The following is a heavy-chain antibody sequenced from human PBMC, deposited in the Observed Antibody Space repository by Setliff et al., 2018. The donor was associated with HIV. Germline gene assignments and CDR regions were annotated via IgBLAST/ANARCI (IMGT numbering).Heavy chain of an antibody. CDR2: INPNIGST. V-gene: IGHV1-2*06. CDR1: GYTFTVYY. CDR3: ARDYRTTDILSSGYMDV. D-gene: IGHD3-9*01. Sequence: ASVKVSCKASGYTFTVYYIHWVRQAPGQGLQWMGRINPNIGSTNYAQNFQGRATMTRDTSVNTAFMELSNLRSDDTAVYYCARDYRTTDILSSGYMDVWGKGTTVTVSS. J-gene: IGHJ6*03.